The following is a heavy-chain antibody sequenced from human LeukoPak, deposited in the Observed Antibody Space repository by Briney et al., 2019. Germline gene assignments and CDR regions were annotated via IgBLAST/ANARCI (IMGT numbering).Heavy chain of an antibody. D-gene: IGHD2-15*01. J-gene: IGHJ4*02. CDR1: GGSISSYY. Sequence: SETLSLTCTVSGGSISSYYWSWIRQPPGKGLEWIGYIYYSGSTNYNPSLKSRVTISVDTSKNQFSLKLSSVTAADTAVYYCARGLLTDVVVAATSDYWGQGTLVTVSS. CDR2: IYYSGST. CDR3: ARGLLTDVVVAATSDY. V-gene: IGHV4-59*12.